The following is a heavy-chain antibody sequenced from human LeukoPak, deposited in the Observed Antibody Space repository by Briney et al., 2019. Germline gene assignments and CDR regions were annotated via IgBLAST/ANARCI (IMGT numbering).Heavy chain of an antibody. J-gene: IGHJ5*02. CDR1: GGSFSGYY. D-gene: IGHD4-17*01. CDR3: ARGVYGDYLWFDP. Sequence: PSETLSLTCAVYGGSFSGYYWSWIRQPPGKGLEWIGEINHSGSTNYNPSLKSRVTISVDTSKNQFSLKLSSVTAADTAVNYCARGVYGDYLWFDPWGQGTLVTVSS. V-gene: IGHV4-34*01. CDR2: INHSGST.